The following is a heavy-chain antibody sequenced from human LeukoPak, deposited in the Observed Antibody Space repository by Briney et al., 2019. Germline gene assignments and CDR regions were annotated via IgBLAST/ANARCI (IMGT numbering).Heavy chain of an antibody. CDR2: INHSGGT. V-gene: IGHV4-34*01. CDR3: ARGLSSPYYYPKVYFDY. CDR1: GGSFSGYY. Sequence: PSETLSLTCAVYGGSFSGYYWSWIRQPPGKGLEWIGEINHSGGTNYNPSLKSRVTISVDTSKNQFSLKLSSVTAADTAVYYCARGLSSPYYYPKVYFDYWGQGTLVTVSS. D-gene: IGHD3-22*01. J-gene: IGHJ4*02.